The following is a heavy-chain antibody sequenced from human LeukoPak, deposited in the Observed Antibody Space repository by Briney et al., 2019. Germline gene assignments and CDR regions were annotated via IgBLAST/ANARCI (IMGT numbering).Heavy chain of an antibody. CDR3: ARGKGYDFWSGLNYFYY. CDR2: IYYSGST. Sequence: PQTLSLTCTVSGGSISSGDYYWSWIRQPPGKGLEWIGYIYYSGSTYYNPSLKSRVTISVDTSKNQFSLKLSSVTAADTAVYYCARGKGYDFWSGLNYFYYWGQGTLVTVSS. CDR1: GGSISSGDYY. J-gene: IGHJ4*02. V-gene: IGHV4-30-4*08. D-gene: IGHD3-3*01.